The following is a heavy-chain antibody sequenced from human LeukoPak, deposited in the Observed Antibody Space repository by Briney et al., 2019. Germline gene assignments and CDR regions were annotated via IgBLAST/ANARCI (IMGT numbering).Heavy chain of an antibody. CDR3: ARGGGYSSKEGDY. V-gene: IGHV3-48*01. D-gene: IGHD6-13*01. J-gene: IGHJ4*02. Sequence: PGGSLRLSCAASGFTFSSYSMNWVCQAPGKGLEWVSYISSSSSTIYYADSVKGRFTISRDNAKNSLYLQMNSLRAEDTAVYYCARGGGYSSKEGDYWGQGTLVTVSS. CDR1: GFTFSSYS. CDR2: ISSSSSTI.